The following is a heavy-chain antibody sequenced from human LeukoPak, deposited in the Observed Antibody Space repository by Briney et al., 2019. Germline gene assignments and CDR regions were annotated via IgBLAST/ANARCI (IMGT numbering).Heavy chain of an antibody. CDR1: GYSFTSYW. Sequence: GESLKISCKGSGYSFTSYWIGWVRQMPGKGLEWMWIIYPGDSDTRYSPSFQGQVTISADKSIITAYLQWSRLKASDTAMYYCARLGIAAAGTGWDWFDPWGQGTLVTVSS. V-gene: IGHV5-51*01. D-gene: IGHD6-13*01. J-gene: IGHJ5*02. CDR3: ARLGIAAAGTGWDWFDP. CDR2: IYPGDSDT.